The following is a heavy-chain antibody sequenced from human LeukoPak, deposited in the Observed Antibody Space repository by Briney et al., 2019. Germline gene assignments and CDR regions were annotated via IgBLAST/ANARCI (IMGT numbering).Heavy chain of an antibody. D-gene: IGHD2-2*02. CDR1: GYTFTSYY. J-gene: IGHJ6*03. CDR3: ARVAAEVVGVPGAIGFGWLRRDYYYMDV. CDR2: INPSGGST. V-gene: IGHV1-46*01. Sequence: ASVKVSCKASGYTFTSYYIHWVRQAPGEGLEWMGIINPSGGSTSYAQQFQGRVTMTRDMSTSTVYMELSSLRSEDTAVYYCARVAAEVVGVPGAIGFGWLRRDYYYMDVWGKGTTVTVSS.